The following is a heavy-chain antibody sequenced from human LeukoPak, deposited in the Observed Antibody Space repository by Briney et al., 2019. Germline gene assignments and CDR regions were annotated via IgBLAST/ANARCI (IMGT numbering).Heavy chain of an antibody. CDR2: INQDGTEK. CDR3: ARGASGSGDH. J-gene: IGHJ4*02. CDR1: GFTFTRYW. D-gene: IGHD1-26*01. V-gene: IGHV3-7*01. Sequence: GGSLRLSCAATGFTFTRYWMNWVRQAPGKGLEWVANINQDGTEKYNIDSVKGRFTISRYNAKNSLYLQMDSLRGEDMGVYYCARGASGSGDHWGQGTLVIVSS.